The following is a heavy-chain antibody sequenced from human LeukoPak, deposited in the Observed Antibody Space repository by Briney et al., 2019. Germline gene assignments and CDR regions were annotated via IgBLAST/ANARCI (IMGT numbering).Heavy chain of an antibody. CDR3: ARLMFLWPPIYFDY. CDR1: GSTFSNYW. Sequence: QSGGSLRLSCAASGSTFSNYWMSWVRQAPGKGLEWVANINQDGSQTFYVDSVKGRFTIPRDNARNSVYLQMNNLRAEDTAVYFCARLMFLWPPIYFDYWGQGALVTVSS. D-gene: IGHD2-8*01. J-gene: IGHJ4*02. V-gene: IGHV3-7*01. CDR2: INQDGSQT.